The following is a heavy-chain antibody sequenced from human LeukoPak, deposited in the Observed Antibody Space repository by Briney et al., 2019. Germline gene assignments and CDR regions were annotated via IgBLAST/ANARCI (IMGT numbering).Heavy chain of an antibody. CDR2: TRDDGSKN. CDR1: GFNFRNYG. CDR3: ANGDCRGGRCSSGAY. V-gene: IGHV3-30*02. J-gene: IGHJ4*02. Sequence: GGSLTLSCAASGFNFRNYGMHWVRQAPGKGLEWVAYTRDDGSKNWYGDSVKGRFTISRDNSKSTLYLQMSSLRGEDTAVYYCANGDCRGGRCSSGAYWGQGTLVTVSS. D-gene: IGHD2-15*01.